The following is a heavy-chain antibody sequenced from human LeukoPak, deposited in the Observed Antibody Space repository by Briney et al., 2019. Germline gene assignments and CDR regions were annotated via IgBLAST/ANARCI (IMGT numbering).Heavy chain of an antibody. Sequence: GGSLRLSCAASGFTVSSNYMSWVRQAPGKGLEWVPVIYSGGSTYYADSVKGRFTISRDNSKNTLYLQMNSLRAEDTAVYYCARDRRDYYDSSGYSDYWGQGTLVTVSS. D-gene: IGHD3-22*01. J-gene: IGHJ4*02. CDR2: IYSGGST. CDR1: GFTVSSNY. CDR3: ARDRRDYYDSSGYSDY. V-gene: IGHV3-53*01.